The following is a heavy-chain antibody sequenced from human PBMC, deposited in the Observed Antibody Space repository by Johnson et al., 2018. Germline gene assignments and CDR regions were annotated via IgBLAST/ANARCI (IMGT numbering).Heavy chain of an antibody. CDR2: ISETGDRP. CDR3: VKDWSGGTCASTCLGY. Sequence: EVQLVESGGGLVQXGGSLRLSCEASGFTFKTYVMTWVRQAPGKGLEWVSSISETGDRPYYADSVKGRFTISRDNTKNTLYLQMNSLRADDTARYYCVKDWSGGTCASTCLGYWGQGTLVTVSS. J-gene: IGHJ4*02. V-gene: IGHV3-23*04. D-gene: IGHD2-15*01. CDR1: GFTFKTYV.